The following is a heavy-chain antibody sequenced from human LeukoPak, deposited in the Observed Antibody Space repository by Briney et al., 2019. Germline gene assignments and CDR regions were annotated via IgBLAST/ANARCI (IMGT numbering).Heavy chain of an antibody. Sequence: PSETLSLTCTVSGGSISSGGYYWSWIRQHPGKGLEWIGYIYYSGSTYYNPSLKSRVTISVDTSKNQFSLKLSSVTAADTAVYYCARVGVLRYFDWYERGQNWFDPWGQGTLVTVSS. CDR2: IYYSGST. D-gene: IGHD3-9*01. J-gene: IGHJ5*02. V-gene: IGHV4-31*03. CDR1: GGSISSGGYY. CDR3: ARVGVLRYFDWYERGQNWFDP.